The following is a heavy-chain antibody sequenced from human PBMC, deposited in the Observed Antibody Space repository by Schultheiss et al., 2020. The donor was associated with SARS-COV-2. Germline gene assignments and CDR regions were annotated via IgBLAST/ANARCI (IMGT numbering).Heavy chain of an antibody. V-gene: IGHV4-38-2*02. Sequence: SETLSLTCAVSGYSISVSNYWGWIRQPPGRGLEWIGNMHHSGSTYYNPSLKSRVTMSVDTSKNQFSLKLSSVTAADTAVYYCARESASYDFWSGYYRGNYYYYMDVWGKGTTVTVSS. CDR2: MHHSGST. CDR1: GYSISVSNY. J-gene: IGHJ6*03. D-gene: IGHD3-3*01. CDR3: ARESASYDFWSGYYRGNYYYYMDV.